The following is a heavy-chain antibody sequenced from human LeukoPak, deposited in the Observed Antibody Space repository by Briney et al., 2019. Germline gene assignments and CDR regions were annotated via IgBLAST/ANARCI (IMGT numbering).Heavy chain of an antibody. CDR3: ARGRRSSLHYDFWRGYYDFAGVGAPNWFDP. CDR1: GYTFTSYD. V-gene: IGHV1-8*01. J-gene: IGHJ5*02. Sequence: ASVKVSCKASGYTFTSYDINWVRQATGQGLEWMGWMNPNSVNTGYAQKFQGRVTMTRNTSISTAYMELSSLRSEDTAVYYCARGRRSSLHYDFWRGYYDFAGVGAPNWFDPWGQGTLVTVSS. CDR2: MNPNSVNT. D-gene: IGHD3-3*01.